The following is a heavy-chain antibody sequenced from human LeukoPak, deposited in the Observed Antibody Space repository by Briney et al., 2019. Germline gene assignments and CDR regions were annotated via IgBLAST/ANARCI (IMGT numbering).Heavy chain of an antibody. CDR1: GFSFSTSW. D-gene: IGHD3-3*01. Sequence: GGSLRLSCEASGFSFSTSWMNWVRQAPGKGLEWVANIKQDGSEKYYLESVKGRFSISRDNTLNSLYLQMNSLRVDDTAVYYCARDFDYGDYWGQGTRVTVSS. CDR2: IKQDGSEK. J-gene: IGHJ4*02. CDR3: ARDFDYGDY. V-gene: IGHV3-7*01.